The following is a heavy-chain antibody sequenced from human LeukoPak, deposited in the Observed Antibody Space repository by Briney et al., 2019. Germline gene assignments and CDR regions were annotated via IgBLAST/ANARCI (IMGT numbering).Heavy chain of an antibody. CDR2: ISGSDGST. CDR3: ATDPVDSSGPDYFDY. V-gene: IGHV3-23*01. Sequence: GGSLRLSCAASGFTFSSYAMSWVRQAPGKGLEWVSGISGSDGSTYYADSVKGRFTISRDESKNTLYLQMNSLRGEDTAVYYCATDPVDSSGPDYFDYWGQGTLVTVSS. J-gene: IGHJ4*02. CDR1: GFTFSSYA. D-gene: IGHD3-22*01.